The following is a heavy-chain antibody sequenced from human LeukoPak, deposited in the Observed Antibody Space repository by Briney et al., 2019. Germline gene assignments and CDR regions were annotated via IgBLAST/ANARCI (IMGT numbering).Heavy chain of an antibody. J-gene: IGHJ6*03. V-gene: IGHV1-46*01. CDR3: ARVPTKIDYGDYSPFGYYMDV. CDR2: INPSGGST. Sequence: ASVKVSCKASGYTFTNYYFHWVRQAPGQGLEWMGIINPSGGSTSYAQKFQGRVTITRNTSISTAYMKLSSLRSEDTAVYYCARVPTKIDYGDYSPFGYYMDVWGKGTTVTVSS. CDR1: GYTFTNYY. D-gene: IGHD4-17*01.